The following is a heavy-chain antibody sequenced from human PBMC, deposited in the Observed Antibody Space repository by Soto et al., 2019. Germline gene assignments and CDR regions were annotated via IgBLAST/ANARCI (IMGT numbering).Heavy chain of an antibody. Sequence: ASVKVSFKSSGYTFTSYGVSWVRQAPGQGLEWLGWISVYTGNTKQAQKFQDRVTLTTEASTSTAYLELRRLRSDDTAIYFCARGRDAASQFYSPHGMDVWGQGTTVTVSS. CDR3: ARGRDAASQFYSPHGMDV. J-gene: IGHJ6*02. CDR1: GYTFTSYG. V-gene: IGHV1-18*04. D-gene: IGHD2-15*01. CDR2: ISVYTGNT.